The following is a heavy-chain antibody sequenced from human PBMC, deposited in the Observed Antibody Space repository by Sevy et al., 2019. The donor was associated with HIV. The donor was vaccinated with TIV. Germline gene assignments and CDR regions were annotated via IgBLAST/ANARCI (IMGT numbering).Heavy chain of an antibody. Sequence: ASLKVSCKVSGYTLSKLSMHWVRQAPGKGLEWMGGFHEDGESMYAQKFQGRVTMTEDTSTDTAHMELSSLRSEDTAVYYCATDIVVGRDYWGQGTLVTVSS. CDR3: ATDIVVGRDY. D-gene: IGHD2-2*01. CDR2: FHEDGES. J-gene: IGHJ4*02. V-gene: IGHV1-24*01. CDR1: GYTLSKLS.